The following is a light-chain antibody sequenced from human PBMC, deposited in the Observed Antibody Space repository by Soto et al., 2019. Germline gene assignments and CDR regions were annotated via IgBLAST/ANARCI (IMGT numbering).Light chain of an antibody. CDR3: QQYDTSPPRYT. V-gene: IGKV3-20*01. CDR1: QSVSSSF. Sequence: EIVLTQSPGTLSLSPGERATLSCRASQSVSSSFLAWYQQKPGQAPRLLIYGASIRATGIPDRFSGSGSGTVFTLTISRLEPEDFAVYYCQQYDTSPPRYTFGQGTKLEIK. CDR2: GAS. J-gene: IGKJ2*01.